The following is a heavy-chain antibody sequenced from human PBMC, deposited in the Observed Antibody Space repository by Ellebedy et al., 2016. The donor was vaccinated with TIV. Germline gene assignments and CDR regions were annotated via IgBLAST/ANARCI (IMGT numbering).Heavy chain of an antibody. D-gene: IGHD7-27*01. V-gene: IGHV1-18*01. Sequence: AASVTVSCKASGYTFSHHAISWVRQAPGQGLEWMGWISTDTVATKYAQKFQGRLTMATDTSTTTAYMELRSLRSDDTAVYYCMRWEGVGNWGQGTRVNVSS. CDR3: MRWEGVGN. CDR1: GYTFSHHA. CDR2: ISTDTVAT. J-gene: IGHJ4*02.